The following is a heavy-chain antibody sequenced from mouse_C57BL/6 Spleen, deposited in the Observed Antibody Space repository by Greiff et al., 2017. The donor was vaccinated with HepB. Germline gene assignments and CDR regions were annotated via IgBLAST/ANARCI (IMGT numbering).Heavy chain of an antibody. V-gene: IGHV1-7*01. CDR2: INPSSGYT. CDR1: GYTFTSYW. CDR3: ARDDYWYFDV. Sequence: VQLQESGAELAKPGASVKLSCKASGYTFTSYWMHWVKQRPGQGLEWIGYINPSSGYTKYNQKFKDKATLTADKSSSTTYLHLSSLTYEDSAVYYCARDDYWYFDVWGTGTTVTVSS. J-gene: IGHJ1*03.